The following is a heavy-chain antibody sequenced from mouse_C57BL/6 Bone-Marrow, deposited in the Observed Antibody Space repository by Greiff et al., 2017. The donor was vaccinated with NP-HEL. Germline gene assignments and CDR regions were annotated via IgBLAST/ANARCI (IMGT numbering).Heavy chain of an antibody. J-gene: IGHJ1*03. D-gene: IGHD1-1*01. Sequence: QVQLKQPGAELVKPGASVKMSCKASGYTFTSYWITWVKQRPGQGLEWIGDIYPGSGSTNYNEKFKSKATLTVDTSSSTAYMQLSSLTSEDSAVYYCATYGCRLLWYFDVWGTGTTVTVSS. CDR3: ATYGCRLLWYFDV. CDR2: IYPGSGST. CDR1: GYTFTSYW. V-gene: IGHV1-55*01.